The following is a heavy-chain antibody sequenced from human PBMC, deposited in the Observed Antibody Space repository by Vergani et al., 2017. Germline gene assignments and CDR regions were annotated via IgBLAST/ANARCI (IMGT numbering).Heavy chain of an antibody. CDR1: GGSISSSSYY. CDR2: IYYSGST. CDR3: ARLYYDFWSGYFDY. J-gene: IGHJ4*02. Sequence: LQLQESGPGLVKPSETLSLTCTVSGGSISSSSYYWGWIRQPPGKGLEWIGSIYYSGSTYYNPSLKSRVTISVDTSKNQFSLKLRSVTAADTAVYYCARLYYDFWSGYFDYWGQGTLVTVSS. D-gene: IGHD3-3*01. V-gene: IGHV4-39*01.